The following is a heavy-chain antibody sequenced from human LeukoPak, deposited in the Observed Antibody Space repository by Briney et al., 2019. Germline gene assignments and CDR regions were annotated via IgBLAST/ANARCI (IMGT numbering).Heavy chain of an antibody. D-gene: IGHD6-13*01. J-gene: IGHJ4*02. CDR2: TYYRSKWYN. V-gene: IGHV6-1*01. CDR3: ARGYGSSWYLFIFDY. CDR1: GDSVSSNSAA. Sequence: SQTLSLTCAISGDSVSSNSAAWNWLRQSPSRGLEWLGRTYYRSKWYNDYAVSVKSRITINPDTSKNQFSLQLNSVTPEDTAVYYCARGYGSSWYLFIFDYWGQGTLVTVSS.